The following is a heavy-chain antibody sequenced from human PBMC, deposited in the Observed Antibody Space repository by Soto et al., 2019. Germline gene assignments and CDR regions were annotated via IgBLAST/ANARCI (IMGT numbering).Heavy chain of an antibody. D-gene: IGHD3-22*01. Sequence: SETLSLTCTVSGGSISSYYWSWIRQPPGKGLEWIGYIYYSGSTNYNPSLKSRVTISVDTSKNQFSLKLSSVTAADTAVYYCARDRSSSGYHDYWGQGTLVTVSS. V-gene: IGHV4-59*01. CDR2: IYYSGST. J-gene: IGHJ4*02. CDR3: ARDRSSSGYHDY. CDR1: GGSISSYY.